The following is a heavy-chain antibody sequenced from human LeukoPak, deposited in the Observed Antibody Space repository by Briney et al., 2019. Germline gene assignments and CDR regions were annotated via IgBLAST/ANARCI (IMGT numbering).Heavy chain of an antibody. CDR3: ARVAGSGPYLVFWYFDY. CDR1: GGTFSSYA. Sequence: SVKVSCTASGGTFSSYAISWVRQAPGQGLEWMGGIIPIFGTANYAQKFQGRVTITADESTSTAYMELSSLRSEDTAVYYCARVAGSGPYLVFWYFDYWGQGTLVTVSS. V-gene: IGHV1-69*01. J-gene: IGHJ4*02. D-gene: IGHD2-15*01. CDR2: IIPIFGTA.